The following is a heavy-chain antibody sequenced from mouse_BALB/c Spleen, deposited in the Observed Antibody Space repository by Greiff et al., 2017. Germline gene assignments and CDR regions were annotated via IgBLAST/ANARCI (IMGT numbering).Heavy chain of an antibody. D-gene: IGHD2-14*01. CDR2: IWGDGST. V-gene: IGHV2-6-7*01. Sequence: VQLQESGPGLVAPSQSLSITCTVSGFSLTGYGVNWVRQPPGKGLEWLGMIWGDGSTDYNSALKSRLSISKDNSKSQVFLKMNSLQTDDTARYYCARDWGHRYDEGYAMDYWGQGTSVTVS. CDR1: GFSLTGYG. J-gene: IGHJ4*01. CDR3: ARDWGHRYDEGYAMDY.